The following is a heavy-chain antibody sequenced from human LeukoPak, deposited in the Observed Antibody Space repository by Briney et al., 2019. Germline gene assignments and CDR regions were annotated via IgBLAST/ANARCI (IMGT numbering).Heavy chain of an antibody. CDR3: ARARIAAAGTRFDP. CDR1: GFTFSSYW. D-gene: IGHD6-13*01. J-gene: IGHJ5*02. CDR2: INSDGSST. V-gene: IGHV3-74*01. Sequence: GGSLRLSCAASGFTFSSYWMHWVRRAPGKGLVWVSRINSDGSSTSYADSVKGRFTISRDNAKNTLYLQMNSLRAEDTAVYYCARARIAAAGTRFDPWGQGTLVTVSS.